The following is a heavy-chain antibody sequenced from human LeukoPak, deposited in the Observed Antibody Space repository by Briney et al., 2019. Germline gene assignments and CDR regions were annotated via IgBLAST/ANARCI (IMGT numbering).Heavy chain of an antibody. CDR3: ARDRAGGDYTFDY. D-gene: IGHD4-17*01. Sequence: GGSLRLSCAASGFTFSSYEMNWVRQAPGKGLEWVSYISSSGSTIYYADSVKGRFTISRDNAKNSLYLQMNSLRAEDTAVYYCARDRAGGDYTFDYWGQGTLVTVSS. CDR1: GFTFSSYE. CDR2: ISSSGSTI. J-gene: IGHJ4*02. V-gene: IGHV3-48*03.